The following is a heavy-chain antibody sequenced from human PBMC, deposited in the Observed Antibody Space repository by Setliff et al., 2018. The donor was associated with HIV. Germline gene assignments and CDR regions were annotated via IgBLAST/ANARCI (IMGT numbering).Heavy chain of an antibody. D-gene: IGHD4-17*01. V-gene: IGHV3-21*01. Sequence: PGGSLRLSCAASGFTFSNYTMNWVRQAPGKGLEWVSSITSRSGYMSYAESMKGRFTISRDNAKKSLYLQMNSLRAEDTAVYYCAREEVGHDYGDGRDVDYYYYMDVWGKGTTVTVSS. CDR3: AREEVGHDYGDGRDVDYYYYMDV. CDR2: ITSRSGYM. CDR1: GFTFSNYT. J-gene: IGHJ6*03.